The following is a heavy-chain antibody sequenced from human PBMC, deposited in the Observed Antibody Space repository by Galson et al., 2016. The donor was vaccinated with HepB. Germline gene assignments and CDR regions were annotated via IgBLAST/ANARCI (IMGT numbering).Heavy chain of an antibody. V-gene: IGHV4-59*04. Sequence: TLSLTCAVYGGSFSGYYWSWIRQPPGKGLEWIGSIYYSGSTYYNPSLTSRVTMSVDTSKNQFSLKLNSVTAADTAVYYCARQIVVVVAATRGVDWFDPWGQGTLVTVSS. D-gene: IGHD2-15*01. CDR2: IYYSGST. CDR1: GGSFSGYY. J-gene: IGHJ5*02. CDR3: ARQIVVVVAATRGVDWFDP.